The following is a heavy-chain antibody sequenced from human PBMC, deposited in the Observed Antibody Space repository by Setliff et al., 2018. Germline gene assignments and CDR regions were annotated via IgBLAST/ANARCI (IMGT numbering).Heavy chain of an antibody. CDR2: INHSGST. J-gene: IGHJ4*02. Sequence: SETLSLTCAVYGGSFSGYYWSWIRQPPGKGLEWIGEINHSGSTNYNPSLKSRVTISIDTSKNQFSLKLSSVTAADTAVYYCGRDPHTPTVTTRGDYWGQGTLVTVSS. D-gene: IGHD4-17*01. CDR3: GRDPHTPTVTTRGDY. CDR1: GGSFSGYY. V-gene: IGHV4-34*01.